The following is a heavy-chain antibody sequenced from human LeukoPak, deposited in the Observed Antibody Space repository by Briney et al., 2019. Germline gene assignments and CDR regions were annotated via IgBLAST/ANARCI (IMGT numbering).Heavy chain of an antibody. CDR2: INHSGST. J-gene: IGHJ4*02. Sequence: SETLSLTCAVYGGSFSGYYWSWIRQPPGKGLEWIGEINHSGSTNYNPSLKSRVTISVDTSKNQFSLKLSSVTAADTAVYYCARGSDGVWGQGTPVTVSS. V-gene: IGHV4-34*01. D-gene: IGHD3-10*01. CDR1: GGSFSGYY. CDR3: ARGSDGV.